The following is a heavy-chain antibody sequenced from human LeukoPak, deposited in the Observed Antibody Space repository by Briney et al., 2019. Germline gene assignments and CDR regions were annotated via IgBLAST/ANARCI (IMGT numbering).Heavy chain of an antibody. CDR3: ARLKSLGYCISPSCYSAFDI. J-gene: IGHJ3*02. CDR1: GFMFDRYG. CDR2: IDWNGGIA. Sequence: PGGSLRLSCAASGFMFDRYGMSWVRQAPGKGLEWVSGIDWNGGIADYTDSVKGRFTISRDNAKNSLYLQMNSLRAEDTAFYYCARLKSLGYCISPSCYSAFDIWGQGTMVTVSS. V-gene: IGHV3-20*04. D-gene: IGHD2-2*02.